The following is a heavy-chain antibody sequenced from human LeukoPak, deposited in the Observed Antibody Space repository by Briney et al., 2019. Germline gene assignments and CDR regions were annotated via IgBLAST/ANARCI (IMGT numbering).Heavy chain of an antibody. D-gene: IGHD3-9*01. CDR3: TTGPVLRYFDWLFP. V-gene: IGHV3-15*01. CDR2: IKSKTDGGTT. Sequence: GGSLRLSCAASGFTFSNAWMSWVRQAPGKGLEWVGRIKSKTDGGTTDYAAPVKGRFTISRDDSKNTLYLQMNSLKTEDTAVYYCTTGPVLRYFDWLFPWGQGTLVTVSS. CDR1: GFTFSNAW. J-gene: IGHJ5*02.